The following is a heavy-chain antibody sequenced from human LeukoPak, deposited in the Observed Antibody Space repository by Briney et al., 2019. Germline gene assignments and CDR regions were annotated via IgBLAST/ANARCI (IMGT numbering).Heavy chain of an antibody. V-gene: IGHV4-4*07. Sequence: SETLSLTCTVSGVSISSYYWSWIRQPAGKGLEWIGRIYASGNTNYNPPLKSRVTMSVDTSKNLFALKLSSVTAADTAVYYCARQGVATAIDYWGQGTLVTVSS. D-gene: IGHD2-21*02. J-gene: IGHJ4*02. CDR2: IYASGNT. CDR3: ARQGVATAIDY. CDR1: GVSISSYY.